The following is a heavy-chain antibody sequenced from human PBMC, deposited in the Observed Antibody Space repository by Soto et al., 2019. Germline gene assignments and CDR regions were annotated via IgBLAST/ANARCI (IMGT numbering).Heavy chain of an antibody. D-gene: IGHD6-6*01. J-gene: IGHJ5*02. CDR3: AREIAARGWFDP. CDR1: TFSSYS. Sequence: TFSSYSMNWVRQAPGKGLEWVSSISSSSSYIYYADSVKGRFTISRDNAKNSLYLQMNSLRAEDTAVYYCAREIAARGWFDPWGQGTLVTVSS. CDR2: ISSSSSYI. V-gene: IGHV3-21*01.